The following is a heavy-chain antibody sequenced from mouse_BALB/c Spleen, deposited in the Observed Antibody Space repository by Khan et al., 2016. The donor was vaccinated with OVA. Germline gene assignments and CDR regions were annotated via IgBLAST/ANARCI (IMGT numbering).Heavy chain of an antibody. CDR1: GYTFTSYW. Sequence: QVQLKESGAELVRPGASVKLSCEASGYTFTSYWMNWVKQSPEQGLEWIGRIDPYDSETHYNQNLKDKAILTVDKSSSTAYMQLSSLTSEDSAVYFCARNPFAYWGQGTLVTVSA. CDR2: IDPYDSET. V-gene: IGHV1-52*01. J-gene: IGHJ3*01. CDR3: ARNPFAY.